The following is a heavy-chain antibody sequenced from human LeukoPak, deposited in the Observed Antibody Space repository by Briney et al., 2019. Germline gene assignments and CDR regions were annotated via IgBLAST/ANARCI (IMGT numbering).Heavy chain of an antibody. D-gene: IGHD3-22*01. J-gene: IGHJ4*02. V-gene: IGHV4-34*01. CDR3: ARGVGRITMIVVVIPTLTTGAREPHHFDY. Sequence: PSETLSLTCAVYGGSFSGYYWSWIRQPPGKGLEWIGEINHSGSTNYNPSLKSRVTISVDTSKNQFSLKLSSVTAADTAVYYCARGVGRITMIVVVIPTLTTGAREPHHFDYWGQGTLVTASS. CDR1: GGSFSGYY. CDR2: INHSGST.